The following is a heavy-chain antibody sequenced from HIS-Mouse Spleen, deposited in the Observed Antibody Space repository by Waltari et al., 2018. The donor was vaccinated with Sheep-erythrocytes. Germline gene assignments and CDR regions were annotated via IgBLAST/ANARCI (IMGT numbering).Heavy chain of an antibody. CDR3: ARVTWELLRRYFDL. V-gene: IGHV3-30-3*01. CDR1: GFTFSSHA. D-gene: IGHD1-26*01. J-gene: IGHJ2*01. Sequence: QVQLVESGGGVVQPGKSLGPSCAASGFTFSSHAMHWVRQAPGKGLEWVAVISYDGSNKYYADSVKGRFTISRDNSKNTLYLQMNSLRAEDTAVYYCARVTWELLRRYFDLWGRGTLVTVSS. CDR2: ISYDGSNK.